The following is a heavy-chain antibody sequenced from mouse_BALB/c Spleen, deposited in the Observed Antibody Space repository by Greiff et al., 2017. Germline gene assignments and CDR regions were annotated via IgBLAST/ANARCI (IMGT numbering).Heavy chain of an antibody. D-gene: IGHD2-12*01. Sequence: VHVKQSGAELVRSGASVKLSCTASGFNFKDYYMHWVKQRPEQGLEWIGWIDPEDGDTEYAPKFQGKGTMTADTYSNTAYLQLSSLTSEDTAVYYCRDSYSYFDDWGEGTTVTVSS. J-gene: IGHJ1*01. CDR2: IDPEDGDT. CDR1: GFNFKDYY. CDR3: RDSYSYFDD. V-gene: IGHV14-4*02.